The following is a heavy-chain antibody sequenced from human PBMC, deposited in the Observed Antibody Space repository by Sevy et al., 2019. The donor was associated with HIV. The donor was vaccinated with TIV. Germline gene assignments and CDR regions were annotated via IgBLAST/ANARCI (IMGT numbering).Heavy chain of an antibody. CDR3: VRGYFGSGSYRLLY. V-gene: IGHV1-2*02. CDR1: GYSFTGFY. D-gene: IGHD3-10*01. J-gene: IGHJ4*02. CDR2: INPNNGDA. Sequence: ASVKVSCKASGYSFTGFYIHWMRQAPGQGLEWMGWINPNNGDAKYAQKYQGRVTMTREKSATTTYMELTSLRSDDTAMYYCVRGYFGSGSYRLLYWGQGAPVTVSS.